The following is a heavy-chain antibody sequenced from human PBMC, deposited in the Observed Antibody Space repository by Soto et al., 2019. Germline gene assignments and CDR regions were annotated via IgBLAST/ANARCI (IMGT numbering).Heavy chain of an antibody. CDR3: ARERTGIFDY. Sequence: SETLSLTCTVSGGSVSSGSYYWSWIRQPPGKGLEWIGYIYYSGSTNYNPSLKSRVTISVDTSKNQFSLKLSSVTAADTAVYYCARERTGIFDYWGQGTLVTVSS. CDR2: IYYSGST. J-gene: IGHJ4*02. V-gene: IGHV4-61*01. CDR1: GGSVSSGSYY.